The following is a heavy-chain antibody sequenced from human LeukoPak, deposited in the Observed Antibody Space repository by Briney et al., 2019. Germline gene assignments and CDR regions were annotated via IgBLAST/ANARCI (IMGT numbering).Heavy chain of an antibody. CDR2: IKSKTEGGIT. Sequence: GGFLRLSCAASGFAFSNAWMSWVRQAPGKGLEWVGRIKSKTEGGITDYAAPLKGRFIISRDDSKTTLYLQMNSLKTEDTAVYYCTTDAAPALKGGFRHWGQGTLVTVSS. CDR3: TTDAAPALKGGFRH. V-gene: IGHV3-15*01. J-gene: IGHJ1*01. D-gene: IGHD2-15*01. CDR1: GFAFSNAW.